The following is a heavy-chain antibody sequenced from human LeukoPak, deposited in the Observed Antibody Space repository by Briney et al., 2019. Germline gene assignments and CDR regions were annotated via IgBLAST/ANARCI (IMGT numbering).Heavy chain of an antibody. CDR3: ARVLSLGYSGYDLWNYYYDYMDV. J-gene: IGHJ6*03. CDR1: GFTVSSNY. CDR2: IFSGGST. D-gene: IGHD5-12*01. V-gene: IGHV3-53*01. Sequence: GGSLRLSCAASGFTVSSNYMSWLRQAPGKGLEGVSVIFSGGSTYYADSVKGRFTISRDNSKNTLYLQMNSLRAEDTAVYYCARVLSLGYSGYDLWNYYYDYMDVWGKGTTVTVSS.